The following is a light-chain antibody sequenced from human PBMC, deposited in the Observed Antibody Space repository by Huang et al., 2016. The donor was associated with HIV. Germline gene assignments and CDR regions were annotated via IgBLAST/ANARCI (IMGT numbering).Light chain of an antibody. Sequence: EIVMTQSPVTLSVSPGERTTLSCRASQSVSTNLAWFQQKPGQAPRLLIYGASTRTIGIPARFSDSGSGTDFTLTISSLQSEDFAVFYCQQYDNWPYTCGQGTKLEIK. CDR2: GAS. V-gene: IGKV3-15*01. CDR3: QQYDNWPYT. J-gene: IGKJ2*01. CDR1: QSVSTN.